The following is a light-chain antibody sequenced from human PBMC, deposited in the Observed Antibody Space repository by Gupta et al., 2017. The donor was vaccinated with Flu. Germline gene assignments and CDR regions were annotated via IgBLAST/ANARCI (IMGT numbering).Light chain of an antibody. CDR3: QSYDSGLSGFYV. J-gene: IGLJ1*01. CDR2: ATF. CDR1: SSNVGADYD. V-gene: IGLV1-40*01. Sequence: QSVLTQPPSVSGAPGQRVTISCTGSSSNVGADYDVHWYQHVPGTAPKLLIFATFNRPSGVPDRFSGSKSGTSASLAITGLQAEDEADYYCQSYDSGLSGFYVFGTGTKVTVL.